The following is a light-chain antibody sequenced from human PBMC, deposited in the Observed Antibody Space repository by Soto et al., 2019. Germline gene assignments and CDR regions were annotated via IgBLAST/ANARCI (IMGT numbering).Light chain of an antibody. CDR2: AAS. J-gene: IGKJ1*01. Sequence: DIQMTQSLSSVSASVGDRFTVTCRASQSISSYLNWYQQKPGKAPKLLIYAASSLQSGVPSRFSGSGSGPEFTLTISSLQPDDFATYYCQQYNSYWTFGQGTKVDIK. CDR1: QSISSY. V-gene: IGKV1-16*01. CDR3: QQYNSYWT.